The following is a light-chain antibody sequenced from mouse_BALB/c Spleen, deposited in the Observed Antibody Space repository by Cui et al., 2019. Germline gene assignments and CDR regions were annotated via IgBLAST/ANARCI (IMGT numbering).Light chain of an antibody. CDR3: QQWSSNPLT. CDR1: ASESY. CDR2: LAS. J-gene: IGKJ5*01. V-gene: IGKV4-68*01. Sequence: QIVLTQSPALMSAPLGEKVTMTCSASASESYMYWYQQKPWSSPKSWIYLASNLASGVPARFSGSGSGTSYSLTISLMEAEDAATYCCQQWSSNPLTFGAGTKLELK.